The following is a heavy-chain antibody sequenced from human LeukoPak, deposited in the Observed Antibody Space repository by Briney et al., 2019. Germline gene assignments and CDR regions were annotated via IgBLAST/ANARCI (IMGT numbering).Heavy chain of an antibody. V-gene: IGHV3-23*01. Sequence: GGSLRLSCTTSGFTFNNFAMSWVRQAPGKGPEWVSALNNDAAATYYADSVKGRFTISRDNFKNTLYLQMNSLRADDTAIYYCAKAYSSAYYWDYWGQGTLVTVSS. J-gene: IGHJ4*02. CDR1: GFTFNNFA. CDR2: LNNDAAAT. CDR3: AKAYSSAYYWDY. D-gene: IGHD3-22*01.